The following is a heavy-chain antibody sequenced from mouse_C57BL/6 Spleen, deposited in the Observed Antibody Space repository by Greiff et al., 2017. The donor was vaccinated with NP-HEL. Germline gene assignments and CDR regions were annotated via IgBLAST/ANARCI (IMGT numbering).Heavy chain of an antibody. J-gene: IGHJ3*01. CDR2: IDPENGDT. CDR3: TTSENFWFAY. Sequence: EVKLVESGAELVRPGASVKLSCTASGFNIKDDYMHWVKQRPEQGLEWIGWIDPENGDTEYASKFQGKATITADTSSNTAYLQLSSLTSEDTAVYYCTTSENFWFAYWGQGTLVTVSA. V-gene: IGHV14-4*01. CDR1: GFNIKDDY.